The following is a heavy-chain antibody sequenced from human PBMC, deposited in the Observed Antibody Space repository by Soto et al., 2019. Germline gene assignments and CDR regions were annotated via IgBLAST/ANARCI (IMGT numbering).Heavy chain of an antibody. Sequence: SETLSLTCSVSGGSITGYYWNWIRQPPGKGLEWVGHIYGSGSTNYNHSLQSRVTISVDTSKNQFSLKLKSVTAADTAVYYCAKDYLWTGFDPWGQGILVTVSS. J-gene: IGHJ5*02. V-gene: IGHV4-59*01. D-gene: IGHD2-21*01. CDR2: IYGSGST. CDR1: GGSITGYY. CDR3: AKDYLWTGFDP.